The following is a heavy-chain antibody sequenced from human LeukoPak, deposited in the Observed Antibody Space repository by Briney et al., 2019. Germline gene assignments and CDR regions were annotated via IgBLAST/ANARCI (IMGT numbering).Heavy chain of an antibody. CDR1: GFTFSTYA. J-gene: IGHJ5*02. D-gene: IGHD1-26*01. V-gene: IGHV3-23*01. CDR3: AKPSGILLITNPQS. Sequence: PGGSLRLSCAASGFTFSTYAMSWVRQAPGKGLEWVSGISGSGVYTYYADSVKGRFTISRDNSKNTLYLQMNSLRAEDTAVYYCAKPSGILLITNPQSWGQGTLVTVSS. CDR2: ISGSGVYT.